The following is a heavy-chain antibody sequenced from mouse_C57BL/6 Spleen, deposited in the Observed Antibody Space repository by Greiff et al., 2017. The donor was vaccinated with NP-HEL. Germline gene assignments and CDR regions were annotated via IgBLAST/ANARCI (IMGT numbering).Heavy chain of an antibody. CDR1: GYTFTSYW. J-gene: IGHJ2*01. CDR2: IYPSDSET. Sequence: VQLQESGAELVRPGSSVKLSCKASGYTFTSYWMDWVKQRPGQGLEWIGNIYPSDSETHYNQKFKDKATLTVDKSSSTAYMQLSSLTSEDSAVYYCARGGGYLDYWGQGTTLTVSS. CDR3: ARGGGYLDY. V-gene: IGHV1-61*01.